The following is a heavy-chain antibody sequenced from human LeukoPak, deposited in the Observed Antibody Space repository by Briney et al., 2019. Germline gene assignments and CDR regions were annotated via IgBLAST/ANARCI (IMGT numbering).Heavy chain of an antibody. CDR2: INHSGST. Sequence: SETLSLTCAVYGGSFSGYYWSWIRQPPGKGLEWIGEINHSGSTNYNPSLKSRVTISVDTSKNQFSLKLSSVTAADTAVYYCARGGDIVVVVAGNFDYWGQGTLVTVSS. D-gene: IGHD2-15*01. J-gene: IGHJ4*02. CDR3: ARGGDIVVVVAGNFDY. V-gene: IGHV4-34*01. CDR1: GGSFSGYY.